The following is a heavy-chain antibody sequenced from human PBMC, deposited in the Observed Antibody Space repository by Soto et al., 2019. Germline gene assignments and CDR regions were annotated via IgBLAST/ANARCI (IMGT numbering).Heavy chain of an antibody. CDR3: ARDPGIGSGYNYVYAFDI. CDR2: IYYSGGT. J-gene: IGHJ3*02. CDR1: GGSISSGGHY. D-gene: IGHD3-22*01. V-gene: IGHV4-31*03. Sequence: SETLSLTCTVSGGSISSGGHYWSWIRQHPGKGLEWIGYIYYSGGTYYNPSLKSRITMALDTSRNQFSLNLTSVTAADTAVFYCARDPGIGSGYNYVYAFDIWGQGTMVTVSS.